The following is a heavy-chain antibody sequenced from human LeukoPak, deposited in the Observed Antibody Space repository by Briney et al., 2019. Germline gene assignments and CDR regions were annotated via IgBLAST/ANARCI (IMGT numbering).Heavy chain of an antibody. CDR2: ISSSSRYI. J-gene: IGHJ4*02. CDR3: AREGLPRVAAAGTNYDY. CDR1: GISFNKYA. D-gene: IGHD6-13*01. V-gene: IGHV3-21*05. Sequence: GGSLRLSCTASGISFNKYAMNWVRQSPGRGLEWVAYISSSSRYIRYGDSVKGRFTVSRENAKNSVYLQMNSLRAEDTAVYYCAREGLPRVAAAGTNYDYWGQGTLVTVPS.